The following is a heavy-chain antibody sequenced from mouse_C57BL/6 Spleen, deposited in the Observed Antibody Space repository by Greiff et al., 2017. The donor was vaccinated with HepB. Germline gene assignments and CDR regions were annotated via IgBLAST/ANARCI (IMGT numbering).Heavy chain of an antibody. CDR2: IYPGDGDT. CDR1: GYAFSSYW. D-gene: IGHD1-1*01. CDR3: ARTYYDGSSWGYFDV. J-gene: IGHJ1*03. Sequence: QVQLQQSGAELVKPGASVKISCKASGYAFSSYWMNWVKQRPGKGLEWIGQIYPGDGDTNYNGKFKGKATLTADKSSSTAYMQLSSLTSEDSAVYFCARTYYDGSSWGYFDVWGTGTTVTVSS. V-gene: IGHV1-80*01.